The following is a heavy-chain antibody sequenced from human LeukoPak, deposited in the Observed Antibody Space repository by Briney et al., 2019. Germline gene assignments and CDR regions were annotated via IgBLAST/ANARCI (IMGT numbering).Heavy chain of an antibody. Sequence: SETLSLTCAVYGGSFSGYYWSWIRQPPGKGLEWIGEINHSGSTNYNPSLKSRVTISVDTSKNQFSLKLSSVTAADTAVYYCARGLRGGIVVVPAAPVVWFDPWGQGTLVTVS. D-gene: IGHD2-2*01. V-gene: IGHV4-34*01. J-gene: IGHJ5*02. CDR1: GGSFSGYY. CDR3: ARGLRGGIVVVPAAPVVWFDP. CDR2: INHSGST.